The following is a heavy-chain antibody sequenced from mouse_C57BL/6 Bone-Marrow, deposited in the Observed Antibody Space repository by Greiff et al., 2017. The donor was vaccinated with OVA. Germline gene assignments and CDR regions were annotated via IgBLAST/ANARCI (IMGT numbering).Heavy chain of an antibody. CDR1: GYTFTDYN. CDR2: INPNNGGT. Sequence: EVQLQESGPELVKPGASVKIPCKASGYTFTDYNMDWVKQSHGKSLEWIGDINPNNGGTIYNQKFKGKATLTVDKSSSTAYMELRSLTSEDTAVYYCARCYYGSRHWYFDVWGTGTTVTVSS. D-gene: IGHD1-1*01. CDR3: ARCYYGSRHWYFDV. J-gene: IGHJ1*03. V-gene: IGHV1-18*01.